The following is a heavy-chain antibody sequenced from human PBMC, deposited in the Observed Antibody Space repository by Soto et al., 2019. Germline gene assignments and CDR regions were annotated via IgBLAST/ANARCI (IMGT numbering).Heavy chain of an antibody. CDR1: GGSISGYY. V-gene: IGHV4-59*01. D-gene: IGHD1-1*01. J-gene: IGHJ6*04. CDR3: ARGGWNGSMDV. CDR2: IYYSGST. Sequence: SETLSLTCAVSGGSISGYYWSWIRQPPGKGLEWIGYIYYSGSTNYNPSLKSRVTISLDRSKKQFSLKLSSVTAADTAAYYCARGGWNGSMDVWGKGTTVTVSS.